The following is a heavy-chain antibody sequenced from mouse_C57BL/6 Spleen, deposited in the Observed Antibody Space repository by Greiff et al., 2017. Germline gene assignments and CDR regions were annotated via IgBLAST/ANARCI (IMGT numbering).Heavy chain of an antibody. J-gene: IGHJ3*01. CDR2: IDPENGDT. CDR3: TYFDGFAY. Sequence: EVQLQQSGAELVRPGASVKLSCTASGFNIKDDYMHWVKQRPEQGLEWIGWIDPENGDTEYASKFQGKATITADKSSNTAYLQLSSLTSEDTAVYYCTYFDGFAYWGQGTLVTVSA. CDR1: GFNIKDDY. V-gene: IGHV14-4*01.